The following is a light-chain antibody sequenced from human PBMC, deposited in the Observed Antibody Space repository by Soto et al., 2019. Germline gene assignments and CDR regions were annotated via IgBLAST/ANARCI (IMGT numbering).Light chain of an antibody. J-gene: IGKJ5*01. CDR1: QSISRY. Sequence: DIQMTQSASSLSASVGDRVNITCRASQSISRYLNWYQQKPRKAPKLLXYAASSLQSGVPSSFSGSGSGTDFTLTISSLQPEDFANYYCQQSYSTPQITFGQGTRREIK. CDR3: QQSYSTPQIT. CDR2: AAS. V-gene: IGKV1-39*01.